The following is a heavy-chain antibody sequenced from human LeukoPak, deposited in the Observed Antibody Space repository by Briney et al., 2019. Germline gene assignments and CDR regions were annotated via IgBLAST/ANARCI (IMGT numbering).Heavy chain of an antibody. CDR3: ARHRYYYRSGSYYGAPYYMDV. J-gene: IGHJ6*03. V-gene: IGHV4-59*08. CDR2: IYYSGST. D-gene: IGHD3-10*01. Sequence: SETLSLTCTVSGGSISSYDWSWIRQPPGKGLEWIGNIYYSGSTNYNPSLKSRVTISVDTSRNQFSLKLSSVTAADTAVYYCARHRYYYRSGSYYGAPYYMDVWGKGTTVTISS. CDR1: GGSISSYD.